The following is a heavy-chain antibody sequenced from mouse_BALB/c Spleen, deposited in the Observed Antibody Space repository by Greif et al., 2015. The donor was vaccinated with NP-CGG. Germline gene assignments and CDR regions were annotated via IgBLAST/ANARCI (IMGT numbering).Heavy chain of an antibody. CDR1: GFTFSSFG. CDR3: AREGDVAAMDY. CDR2: ISSGSSTI. V-gene: IGHV5-17*02. J-gene: IGHJ4*01. D-gene: IGHD1-1*01. Sequence: EVKLVESGGGLVQPGGSRKLSCAASGFTFSSFGMHWVRQAPEKVLEWVAYISSGSSTIYYADTVKGRFTISRDNPKNTLFLQMTSLRSEDTAMYYCAREGDVAAMDYWGQGTSVTVSS.